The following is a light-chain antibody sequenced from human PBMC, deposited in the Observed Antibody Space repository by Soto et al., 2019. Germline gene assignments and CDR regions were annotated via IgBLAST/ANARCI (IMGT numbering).Light chain of an antibody. Sequence: DIQMTQSPSTLSASVGDRVTITCRASQSISSWLAWYQQNPGKAPKLLIYDVSSLESGVPSRFSGSASGTEFTLTISSLQPDDFATYYCQQYNSYSTFGQETKVDIK. J-gene: IGKJ1*01. V-gene: IGKV1-5*01. CDR3: QQYNSYST. CDR2: DVS. CDR1: QSISSW.